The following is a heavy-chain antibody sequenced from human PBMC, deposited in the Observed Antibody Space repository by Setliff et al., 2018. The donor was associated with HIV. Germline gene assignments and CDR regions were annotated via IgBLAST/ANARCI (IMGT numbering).Heavy chain of an antibody. CDR2: TRSRAYSYTT. CDR3: ARNRAGAGDY. Sequence: GGSLRLSCAVSGLILSDQFIDWVRQAPGKGLEWVGRTRSRAYSYTTQYAASVKGRFTVSRDDSNNSLYLQMNSLKTEDTAVYYCARNRAGAGDYWGQGALVTVSS. D-gene: IGHD1-26*01. CDR1: GLILSDQF. J-gene: IGHJ4*02. V-gene: IGHV3-72*01.